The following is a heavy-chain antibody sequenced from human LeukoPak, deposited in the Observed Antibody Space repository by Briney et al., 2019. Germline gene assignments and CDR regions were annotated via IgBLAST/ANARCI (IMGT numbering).Heavy chain of an antibody. J-gene: IGHJ6*03. D-gene: IGHD2-15*01. CDR2: INPNSGGT. V-gene: IGHV1-2*02. Sequence: ASVKVSCKASGYTFTSYYMHWVRQAPGQGLEWMGWINPNSGGTNYAQKFQGRVTMTRDTSISTAYMELSRLRSDDTAVYYCARVRQVGYCSGGSCYHYYYYYMDVWGKGTTVTISS. CDR3: ARVRQVGYCSGGSCYHYYYYYMDV. CDR1: GYTFTSYY.